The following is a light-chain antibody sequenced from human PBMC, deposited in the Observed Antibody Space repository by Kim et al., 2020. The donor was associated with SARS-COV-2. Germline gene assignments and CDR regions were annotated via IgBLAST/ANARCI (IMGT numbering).Light chain of an antibody. V-gene: IGKV3-20*01. CDR3: QHFGSPPIA. J-gene: IGKJ5*01. CDR2: GAS. Sequence: SPGERATLTCRASKRGNYMHVVWYQQRPGQPPRLVMDGASSRVAGTPDRFSGSGSGTDFTLTISRLEPEDFAVYYCQHFGSPPIAFGQGTRLEIK. CDR1: KRGNYMH.